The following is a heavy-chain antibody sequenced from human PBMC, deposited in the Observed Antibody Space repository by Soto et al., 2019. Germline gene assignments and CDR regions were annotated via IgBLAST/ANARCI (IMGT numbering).Heavy chain of an antibody. CDR1: GFTFSSYG. V-gene: IGHV3-30*18. D-gene: IGHD1-1*01. J-gene: IGHJ4*02. CDR2: ISYDGSYK. CDR3: ANWNGGSDY. Sequence: QVQLVESGGGVVQPGRSLRLSCAASGFTFSSYGMHWVRQAPGRGLEWVAVISYDGSYKYYADSVKGRFTISRDNSKNTLYLQMNSLRAEDTAVYYCANWNGGSDYWGQGTLVTVSS.